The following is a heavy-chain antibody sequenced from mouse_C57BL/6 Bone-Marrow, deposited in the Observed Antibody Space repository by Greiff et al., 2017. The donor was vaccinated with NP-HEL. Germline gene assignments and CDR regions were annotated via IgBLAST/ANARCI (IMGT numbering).Heavy chain of an antibody. Sequence: DVMLVESEGGLVQPGSSMKLSCTTSGFTFSDYYMAWVRQVPEKGLDWVANINDDGSSTYYLDSLKSRFIISRDNAKNIRYLQMSSLKSEDTATYYCAREGGLRRRTYAMDYWGQGTSVTVSS. CDR2: INDDGSST. J-gene: IGHJ4*01. CDR1: GFTFSDYY. D-gene: IGHD2-4*01. V-gene: IGHV5-16*01. CDR3: AREGGLRRRTYAMDY.